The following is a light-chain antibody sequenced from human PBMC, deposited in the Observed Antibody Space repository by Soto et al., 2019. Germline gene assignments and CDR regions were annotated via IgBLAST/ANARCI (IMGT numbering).Light chain of an antibody. CDR1: QSINSD. CDR3: QQYNNWSVT. CDR2: GAS. V-gene: IGKV3D-15*01. Sequence: SPAAMTLSPRERPTPSCLASQSINSDVAWYQQKAGQTPRLLIHGASTRATGIAARFSGSGSGTEFTLTISGLQSEDFATYYCQQYNNWSVTFGGGTKVDI. J-gene: IGKJ4*01.